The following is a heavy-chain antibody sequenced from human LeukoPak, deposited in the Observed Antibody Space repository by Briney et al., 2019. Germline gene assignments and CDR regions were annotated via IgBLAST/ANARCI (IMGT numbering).Heavy chain of an antibody. CDR2: INPNSGGT. J-gene: IGHJ5*02. V-gene: IGHV1-2*02. CDR1: GYTFTGYY. D-gene: IGHD2-2*01. CDR3: ATDIVVVPAAMPASDP. Sequence: ASVKVSCKASGYTFTGYYMHCVRQAPGQGLEWMGWINPNSGGTNYAQKFQGRATMTRDTSISTAYMELSRLRSDDTAVYYCATDIVVVPAAMPASDPWGQGTLVTVSS.